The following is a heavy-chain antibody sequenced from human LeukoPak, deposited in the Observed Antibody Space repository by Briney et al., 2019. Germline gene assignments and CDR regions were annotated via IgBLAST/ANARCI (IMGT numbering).Heavy chain of an antibody. D-gene: IGHD3-22*01. CDR2: ISYDGSNK. CDR3: AKVGQYYYDSSGFDY. V-gene: IGHV3-30*18. CDR1: GFTFSSYG. J-gene: IGHJ4*02. Sequence: GGSLRLSCAASGFTFSSYGMPWVRQAPGKGLEGVAVISYDGSNKYYADSVKGRFTISRDNSKNTLYLQMNSLRAEDTAVYYCAKVGQYYYDSSGFDYWGQGTLVTVSS.